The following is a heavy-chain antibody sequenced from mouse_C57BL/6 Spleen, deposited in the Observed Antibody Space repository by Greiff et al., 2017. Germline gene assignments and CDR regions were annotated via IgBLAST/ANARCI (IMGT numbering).Heavy chain of an antibody. CDR2: ISSGSSTI. CDR3: ATTVVERYFDV. D-gene: IGHD1-1*01. V-gene: IGHV5-17*01. CDR1: GFTFSDYG. Sequence: EVQVVESGGGLVKPGGSLKLSCAASGFTFSDYGMHWVRQAPEKGLEWVAYISSGSSTIYYADTVKGRFTISRDNAKNTLFLQLTSLRSEDTPMYYCATTVVERYFDVWGTGTTVTVSS. J-gene: IGHJ1*03.